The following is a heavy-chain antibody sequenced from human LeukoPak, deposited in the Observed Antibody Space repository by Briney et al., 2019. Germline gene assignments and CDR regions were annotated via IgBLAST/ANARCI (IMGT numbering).Heavy chain of an antibody. V-gene: IGHV4-59*01. J-gene: IGHJ4*02. CDR3: ARGVISPYFSVFDY. CDR1: GGSISSYY. CDR2: IYYSGST. D-gene: IGHD3-10*01. Sequence: SETLSLTCTVSGGSISSYYWSWIRQPPGKGLEWMGYIYYSGSTNYNPSLKSRVTISVDTSKNQFSLKLSSVTAADTAVYYCARGVISPYFSVFDYWGQGTLVTVSS.